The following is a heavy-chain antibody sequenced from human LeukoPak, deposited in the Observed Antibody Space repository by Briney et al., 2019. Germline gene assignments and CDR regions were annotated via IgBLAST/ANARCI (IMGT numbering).Heavy chain of an antibody. Sequence: SETLSLTCAVYGGSFSGYYWSWIRQPPGKGLEWIGEINHSGSTNYNPSLKSRVTISVDTSKNQFSLKLSSVTAADTAVYYCARGRYDFWSGCRNYYYYMDVWGKGTTVTVSS. CDR2: INHSGST. J-gene: IGHJ6*03. CDR3: ARGRYDFWSGCRNYYYYMDV. D-gene: IGHD3-3*01. V-gene: IGHV4-34*01. CDR1: GGSFSGYY.